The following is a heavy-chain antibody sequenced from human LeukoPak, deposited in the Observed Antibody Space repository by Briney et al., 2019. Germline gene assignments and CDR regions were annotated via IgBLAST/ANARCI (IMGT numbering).Heavy chain of an antibody. CDR2: IRSGGDT. V-gene: IGHV3-53*01. CDR3: AREGVYDNSGYNDALDI. D-gene: IGHD3-22*01. Sequence: GGSLRLSCAASGFSVSSTYMSWVRQAPGKGLEWVSVIRSGGDTQYADSVKGRFTVSRDNSKNTLHLQMNSLRAEDTAVYYCAREGVYDNSGYNDALDIWGQGTQVTVSS. J-gene: IGHJ3*02. CDR1: GFSVSSTY.